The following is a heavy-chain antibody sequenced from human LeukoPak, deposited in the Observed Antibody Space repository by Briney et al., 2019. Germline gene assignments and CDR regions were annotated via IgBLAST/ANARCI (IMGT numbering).Heavy chain of an antibody. CDR2: IRYDGSNK. D-gene: IGHD3-10*01. CDR3: AGRGTIVRGVFDP. CDR1: GFTFSSYG. Sequence: GGSLRLSCAASGFTFSSYGMHWVRQAPGKGLEWVAFIRYDGSNKYYADSVKGRFTISRDNSKNTLYLQMNSLRAEDTAVYYCAGRGTIVRGVFDPWGQGTLVTVSS. V-gene: IGHV3-30*02. J-gene: IGHJ5*02.